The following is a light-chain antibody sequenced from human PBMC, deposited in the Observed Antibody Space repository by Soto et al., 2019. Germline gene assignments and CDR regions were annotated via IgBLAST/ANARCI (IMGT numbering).Light chain of an antibody. CDR3: QHAHSFPIT. CDR2: ATS. CDR1: QGFSGW. Sequence: DIQMTQSPSLVSASVGDRVTITCLASQGFSGWLAWCQQKPGKAPKLLIYATSNLQSGVPSRLSGSGSGTDFTLTINSLQPEDFATYYCQHAHSFPITFGQGTRLEIK. J-gene: IGKJ5*01. V-gene: IGKV1D-12*01.